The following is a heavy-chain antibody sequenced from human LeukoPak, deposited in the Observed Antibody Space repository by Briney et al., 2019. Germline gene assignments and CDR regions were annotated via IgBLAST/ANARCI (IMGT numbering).Heavy chain of an antibody. J-gene: IGHJ4*02. V-gene: IGHV3-23*01. D-gene: IGHD3-22*01. CDR3: AKSEVSSGPPIDY. CDR1: GFSFRDYT. Sequence: GGSLRLSCAASGFSFRDYTMNWVRQAPGKGLEWVSGIYGSGGRQTFYADSVKGRFTISRDNSKNTLSLQMNSPRAEDTAIYYCAKSEVSSGPPIDYWGQGTLVTVSS. CDR2: IYGSGGRQT.